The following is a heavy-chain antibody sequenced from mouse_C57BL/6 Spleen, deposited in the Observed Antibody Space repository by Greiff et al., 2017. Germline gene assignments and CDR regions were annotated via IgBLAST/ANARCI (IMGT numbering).Heavy chain of an antibody. D-gene: IGHD3-2*02. CDR2: IDPEDGAT. J-gene: IGHJ4*01. Sequence: VQLQESGAELVKPGASVKLSCTASGFTITDYYMHWVKQRTEQGLEWIGRIDPEDGATKYAPKFQGKATITADTSSNTAYLQLSSLTSEDTAVYYCATRDSSGYPLRAMEYWGQGTSVTAAS. CDR3: ATRDSSGYPLRAMEY. CDR1: GFTITDYY. V-gene: IGHV14-2*01.